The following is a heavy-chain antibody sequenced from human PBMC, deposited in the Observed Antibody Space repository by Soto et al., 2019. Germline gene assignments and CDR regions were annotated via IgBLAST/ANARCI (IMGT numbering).Heavy chain of an antibody. CDR2: ISYDGSNK. J-gene: IGHJ3*02. CDR3: ARESEQWLGDAFDI. CDR1: GFTFSSYA. Sequence: GGSLRLSCAASGFTFSSYAMHWVRQAPGKGLEWVAVISYDGSNKYYADSVKGRFTISRDNSKNTLYLQMNSLRAEDTAVYYCARESEQWLGDAFDIWGQGTMVTVSS. V-gene: IGHV3-30-3*01. D-gene: IGHD6-19*01.